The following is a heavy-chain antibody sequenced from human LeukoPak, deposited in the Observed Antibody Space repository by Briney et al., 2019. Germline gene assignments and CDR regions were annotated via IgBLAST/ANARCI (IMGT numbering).Heavy chain of an antibody. CDR2: IDKKDNLYAT. CDR3: TRDRGTYNWFDP. J-gene: IGHJ5*02. Sequence: GGSLRLSCAASGFTFSGSAVHWVRQSSGKGLEWVGHIDKKDNLYATAYAESVKGRFTISRDDLKDTAFLHMDSLKTEDTALYYCTRDRGTYNWFDPWGQGTLVTVSS. D-gene: IGHD2-15*01. CDR1: GFTFSGSA. V-gene: IGHV3-73*01.